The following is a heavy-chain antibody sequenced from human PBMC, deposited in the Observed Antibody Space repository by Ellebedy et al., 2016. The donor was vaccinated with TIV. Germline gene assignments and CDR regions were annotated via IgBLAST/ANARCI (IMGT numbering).Heavy chain of an antibody. CDR3: AKPARTDATDF. Sequence: GESLKISCTTSRFTFSSYAMSWVRQAPGKGLEWVSAISVIGGSTYYADSVKGRFTISRDNSKNVIYLQMNGLRAEDTAIYYCAKPARTDATDFWGQGTLVTVSS. CDR1: RFTFSSYA. J-gene: IGHJ4*02. D-gene: IGHD4-17*01. V-gene: IGHV3-23*01. CDR2: ISVIGGST.